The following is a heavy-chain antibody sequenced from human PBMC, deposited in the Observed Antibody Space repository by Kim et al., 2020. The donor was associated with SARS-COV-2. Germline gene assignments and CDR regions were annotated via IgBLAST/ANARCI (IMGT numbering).Heavy chain of an antibody. V-gene: IGHV3-15*05. Sequence: GGSLRLSCAASGFSFSNAWMSWVRQAPGKGLEWVGHTKNTADGETTDYAAPVKGRFTISRDDSKDTLYLRMNSLKTDDTAVYYCTTDEHPDYWGQGTLVT. J-gene: IGHJ4*02. CDR1: GFSFSNAW. CDR2: TKNTADGETT. CDR3: TTDEHPDY.